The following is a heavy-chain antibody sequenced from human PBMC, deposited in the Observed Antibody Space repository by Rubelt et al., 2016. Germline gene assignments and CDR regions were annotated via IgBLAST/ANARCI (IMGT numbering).Heavy chain of an antibody. V-gene: IGHV4-59*08. CDR1: GGSINSYY. J-gene: IGHJ4*02. Sequence: QVQLQESGPGLVKPSETLSLTCTVSGGSINSYYWSWIRQPPGKGLEWIAYIYYSGSTKYNPSLMSRLTIAVDTSKNQFSLKLSSVTAADTAVYYCARHPLSSGCPDYWGQGTLVTVSS. D-gene: IGHD6-19*01. CDR2: IYYSGST. CDR3: ARHPLSSGCPDY.